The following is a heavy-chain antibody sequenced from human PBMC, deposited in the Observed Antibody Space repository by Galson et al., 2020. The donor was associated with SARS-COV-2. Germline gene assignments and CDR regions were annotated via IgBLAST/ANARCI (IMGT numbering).Heavy chain of an antibody. Sequence: GGSLRLSCAASGFTFSSYAMSWVRQAPGKGLEWVSVISGSGGSTDYADSVKGRFTISRDNSKNTLYLQMNSLRAEDTAVYYCAKVVGSSWFPPYYYYYGMDVWGHGTTVTVSS. CDR1: GFTFSSYA. V-gene: IGHV3-23*01. J-gene: IGHJ6*02. D-gene: IGHD6-13*01. CDR2: ISGSGGST. CDR3: AKVVGSSWFPPYYYYYGMDV.